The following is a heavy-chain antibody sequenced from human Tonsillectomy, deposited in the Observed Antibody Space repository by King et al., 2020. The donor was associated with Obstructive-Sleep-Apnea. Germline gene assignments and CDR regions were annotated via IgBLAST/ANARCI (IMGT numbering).Heavy chain of an antibody. V-gene: IGHV3-9*01. J-gene: IGHJ4*02. CDR3: AKDLSSGWYGPVDY. Sequence: VQLVESGGGLVQPGRSLRLSCAASGFTFDDYAMHWVRQAPGKGLEWVSGISWNSGRIGYADSVKGRFTISRDNAKNSLYLQMNSLGAEDTAFYYCAKDLSSGWYGPVDYWGQGTRVTVSS. CDR1: GFTFDDYA. CDR2: ISWNSGRI. D-gene: IGHD6-19*01.